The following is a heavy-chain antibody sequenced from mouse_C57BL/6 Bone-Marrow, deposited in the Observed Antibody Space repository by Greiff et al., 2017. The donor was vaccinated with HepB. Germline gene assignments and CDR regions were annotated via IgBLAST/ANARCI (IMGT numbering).Heavy chain of an antibody. V-gene: IGHV3-1*01. CDR2: ISYSGST. Sequence: EVQLQQSGPGMVKPSQSLSLTCTVTGYSITSGYDWHWIRHFPGNKLEWMGYISYSGSTNYNPSLKSRISITHDTSKNHFFLKLNSVTTEDTATYYCARGGYYYGSDAMDYWGQGTSVTVSS. CDR3: ARGGYYYGSDAMDY. D-gene: IGHD1-1*01. CDR1: GYSITSGYD. J-gene: IGHJ4*01.